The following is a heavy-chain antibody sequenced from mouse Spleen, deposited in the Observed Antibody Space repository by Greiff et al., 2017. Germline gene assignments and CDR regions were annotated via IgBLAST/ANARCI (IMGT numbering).Heavy chain of an antibody. CDR1: GYTFTSYW. CDR2: IDPSDSYT. Sequence: QVQLKQPGAELVKPGASVKLSCKASGYTFTSYWMQWVKQRPGQGLEWIGEIDPSDSYTNYNQKFKGKATLTVDTSSSTAYMQLSSLPSEDSAVYYCARSTIVKRRWYFDVWGTGTTVTVSS. CDR3: ARSTIVKRRWYFDV. D-gene: IGHD2-5*01. J-gene: IGHJ1*03. V-gene: IGHV1-50*01.